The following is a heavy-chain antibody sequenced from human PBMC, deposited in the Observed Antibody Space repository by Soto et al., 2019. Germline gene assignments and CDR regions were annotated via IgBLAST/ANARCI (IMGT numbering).Heavy chain of an antibody. CDR3: VSRSRGGSWGDAFDI. CDR1: GYSFTSYW. D-gene: IGHD2-15*01. V-gene: IGHV5-51*01. CDR2: IYPGDSDT. Sequence: GESLKISCKGSGYSFTSYWIGWVRQMPGKGLEWMGIIYPGDSDTRYSPSFQGQVTISADKSISTAYLQWSSLKASDTAMYYCVSRSRGGSWGDAFDIWGQGTMVTVSS. J-gene: IGHJ3*02.